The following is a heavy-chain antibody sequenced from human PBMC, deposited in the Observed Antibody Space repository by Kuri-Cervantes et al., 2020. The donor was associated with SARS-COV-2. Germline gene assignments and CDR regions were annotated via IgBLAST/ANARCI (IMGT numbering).Heavy chain of an antibody. V-gene: IGHV3-9*01. D-gene: IGHD1-26*01. CDR2: ISWNSGSI. J-gene: IGHJ6*03. Sequence: SLKISCTTSGFTFDDYAMHWVRQAPGKGLEWVSGISWNSGSIVYADSVKGRFTVSRDNAKNSLYLQMNSLRAEDTAVYYCASDRVSSKIYYYYYYMDVWGKGTTVTVSS. CDR1: GFTFDDYA. CDR3: ASDRVSSKIYYYYYYMDV.